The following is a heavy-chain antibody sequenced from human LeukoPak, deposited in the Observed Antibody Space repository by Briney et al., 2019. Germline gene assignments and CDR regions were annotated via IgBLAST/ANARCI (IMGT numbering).Heavy chain of an antibody. Sequence: SETLSLTCAVYGGSFSGYYWSWIRQPPGKGLEWIGEINHSGSTNYNPSLKSRVTISVDTSKNQFSLKLSSVTAADTAVYCCARGEEYSGDDVSWFDPWGQGTLVTVSS. CDR2: INHSGST. V-gene: IGHV4-34*01. J-gene: IGHJ5*02. CDR1: GGSFSGYY. D-gene: IGHD5-12*01. CDR3: ARGEEYSGDDVSWFDP.